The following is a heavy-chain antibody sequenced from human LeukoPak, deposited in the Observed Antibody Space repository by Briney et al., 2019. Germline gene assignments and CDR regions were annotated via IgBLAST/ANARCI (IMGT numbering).Heavy chain of an antibody. Sequence: ASVKVSCKASGYTFTSYYMHWVRQAPGQGLEWMGIINPSGGSTSYAQKFQGRVTMTRHTSTSTVYMELSSLRSEDTAVYYCARDFHRRPIVVVPAAILWFDPWGQGTLVTVSS. CDR2: INPSGGST. V-gene: IGHV1-46*01. CDR1: GYTFTSYY. CDR3: ARDFHRRPIVVVPAAILWFDP. D-gene: IGHD2-2*01. J-gene: IGHJ5*02.